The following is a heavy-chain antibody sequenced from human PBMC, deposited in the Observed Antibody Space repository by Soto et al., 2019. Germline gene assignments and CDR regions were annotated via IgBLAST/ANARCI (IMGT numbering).Heavy chain of an antibody. CDR2: INNSGSRT. CDR3: AKARTDQSGTYFPFDY. Sequence: EVQLLESGGGFVQPGGSLRLSCAASGFTFSSYVMSWVRQAPGKGLEWVSSINNSGSRTYHADSVKGRFTISRDNSKNTLYLQMNSLRAEDTAVYYCAKARTDQSGTYFPFDYWGQGTLVTVSS. D-gene: IGHD1-26*01. J-gene: IGHJ4*02. V-gene: IGHV3-23*01. CDR1: GFTFSSYV.